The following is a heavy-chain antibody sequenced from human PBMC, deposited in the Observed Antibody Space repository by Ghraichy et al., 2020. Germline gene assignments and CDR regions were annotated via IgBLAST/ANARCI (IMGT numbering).Heavy chain of an antibody. CDR1: GFTFSSYG. D-gene: IGHD5-18*01. CDR3: ARDHGGGYSYGTFDY. V-gene: IGHV3-33*01. CDR2: KWYDGSNK. Sequence: GGSLRLSCAASGFTFSSYGLHWVRQAPGRGLGWGAVKWYDGSNKYYAESVKGRFTISRDNSKNTLYLQMNSLRAEDTAVYYCARDHGGGYSYGTFDYWGQGTLVTVSS. J-gene: IGHJ4*02.